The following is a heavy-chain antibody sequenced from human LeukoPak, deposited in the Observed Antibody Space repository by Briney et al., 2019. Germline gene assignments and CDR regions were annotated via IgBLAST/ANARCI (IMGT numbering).Heavy chain of an antibody. D-gene: IGHD5-24*01. CDR1: GGTFTSYA. V-gene: IGHV1-69*05. CDR2: IIPIFGTA. CDR3: ARAGRDGYSPFDY. Sequence: SSVKVSCKASGGTFTSYAISWVRQAPGQGLEWMGGIIPIFGTANYAQKFQGRVTITTDESTSTAYMELSSLRSEDTAVYYRARAGRDGYSPFDYWGQGALVTVSS. J-gene: IGHJ4*02.